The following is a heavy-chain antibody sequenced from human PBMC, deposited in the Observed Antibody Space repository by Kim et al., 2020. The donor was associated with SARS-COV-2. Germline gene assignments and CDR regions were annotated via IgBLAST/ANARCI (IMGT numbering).Heavy chain of an antibody. CDR3: ARDWGSGYYGNHLDY. Sequence: GGSLRLSCAASGFTFTSHGMHWLRQAPGKGLEWVASATYEGTNVYYADSVKGRFTISRDNSKNTLYLQMSSLRPDDTAVYYCARDWGSGYYGNHLDYWG. V-gene: IGHV3-30*03. CDR1: GFTFTSHG. D-gene: IGHD3-22*01. CDR2: ATYEGTNV. J-gene: IGHJ4*01.